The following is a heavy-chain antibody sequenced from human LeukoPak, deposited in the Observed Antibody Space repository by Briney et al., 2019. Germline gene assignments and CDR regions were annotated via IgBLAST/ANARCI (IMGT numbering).Heavy chain of an antibody. V-gene: IGHV3-74*01. Sequence: GGSLRLSCAASGFIFSNYWMHWVRQAPGKGLVWVSRINSDGSSTTYADSVKGRFTISRDNAKNTLYLQMNSLRAEDTGVYFCARVFSGWYFYFDNWGQGTLVTVSS. CDR2: INSDGSST. CDR3: ARVFSGWYFYFDN. CDR1: GFIFSNYW. D-gene: IGHD6-19*01. J-gene: IGHJ4*02.